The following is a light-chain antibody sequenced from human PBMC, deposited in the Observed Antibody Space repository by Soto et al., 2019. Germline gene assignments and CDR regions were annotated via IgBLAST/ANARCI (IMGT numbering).Light chain of an antibody. CDR1: SSDIGAYNY. CDR2: DVS. J-gene: IGLJ1*01. Sequence: QSVLTQPASVSGSPGQSITISCTGTSSDIGAYNYVSWYQQLPGKAPKVMIYDVSNRPSGVSDRFSGSKSGNTASLTISGLRAEDEADYYGNSYTRSSAYVFGTGTKVTVL. V-gene: IGLV2-14*03. CDR3: NSYTRSSAYV.